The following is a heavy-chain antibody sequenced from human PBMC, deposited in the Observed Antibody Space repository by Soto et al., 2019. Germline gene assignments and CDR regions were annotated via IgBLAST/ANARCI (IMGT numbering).Heavy chain of an antibody. CDR1: GFTFSSYA. D-gene: IGHD6-6*01. CDR3: ARDREYSSSPNYYYYGMDV. V-gene: IGHV3-64*04. CDR2: ISSNGGST. Sequence: PGGSLRLSCSASGFTFSSYAMHWVRQAPGKGLEYVSAISSNGGSTYYADSVKGRFTISRDNSKNTLYLQMNSLRAEDTAVYYCARDREYSSSPNYYYYGMDVWGQGTTVTVSS. J-gene: IGHJ6*02.